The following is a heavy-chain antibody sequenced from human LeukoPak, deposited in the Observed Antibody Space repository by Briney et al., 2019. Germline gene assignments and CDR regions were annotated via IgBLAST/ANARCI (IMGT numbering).Heavy chain of an antibody. CDR3: ADGDYDGGFDY. D-gene: IGHD4-17*01. V-gene: IGHV7-4-1*02. CDR1: GYTFTSYA. CDR2: INTNTGNP. J-gene: IGHJ4*02. Sequence: ASVKVSCKASGYTFTSYAMNWVRQAPGQGLEWMGWINTNTGNPTYAQGFTGRLVFSLDTSVSTAYLQISSLKAEDTAVYYCADGDYDGGFDYWGQGTLVTVSS.